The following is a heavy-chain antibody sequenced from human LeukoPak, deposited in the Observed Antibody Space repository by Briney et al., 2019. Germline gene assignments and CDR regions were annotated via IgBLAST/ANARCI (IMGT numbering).Heavy chain of an antibody. CDR2: MNPNSGNT. CDR3: ASDLVGPDDAFDI. CDR1: GYTFTSYD. J-gene: IGHJ3*02. V-gene: IGHV1-8*01. Sequence: VASVKVSCKASGYTFTSYDINWVRQATGQGLESMGWMNPNSGNTGYAQKFQGRVTMTRNTSISTAYMELSSLRSEDTAVYYCASDLVGPDDAFDIWGQGTMVTVSS. D-gene: IGHD1-26*01.